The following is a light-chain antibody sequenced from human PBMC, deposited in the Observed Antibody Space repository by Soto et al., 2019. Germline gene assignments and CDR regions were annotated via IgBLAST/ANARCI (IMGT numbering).Light chain of an antibody. CDR2: DVT. CDR3: CSYAGRYTPYV. Sequence: QSALTQPRSVSGSPGQSITISCSGTSSDVCGYNYVSWYQQHPGKAPKLIIYDVTKRPSGVPDRFSGSKSGNTASLTISGLQAEDEADYYCCSYAGRYTPYVFATGTKVTVL. V-gene: IGLV2-11*01. J-gene: IGLJ1*01. CDR1: SSDVCGYNY.